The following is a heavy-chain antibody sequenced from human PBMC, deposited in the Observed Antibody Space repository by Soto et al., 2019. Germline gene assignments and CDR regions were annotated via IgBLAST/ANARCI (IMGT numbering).Heavy chain of an antibody. V-gene: IGHV3-13*01. CDR2: IGTAGDT. Sequence: PGGSLRLSCAASGFTFSSYDMHWVRQATGKGLEWVSAIGTAGDTYYPGSVKGRFTISRENAKNSLYLQMNSLRAEDTAVYYCARFHPQARGSSSWYYFDYWGQGTLVTVSS. J-gene: IGHJ4*02. D-gene: IGHD6-13*01. CDR1: GFTFSSYD. CDR3: ARFHPQARGSSSWYYFDY.